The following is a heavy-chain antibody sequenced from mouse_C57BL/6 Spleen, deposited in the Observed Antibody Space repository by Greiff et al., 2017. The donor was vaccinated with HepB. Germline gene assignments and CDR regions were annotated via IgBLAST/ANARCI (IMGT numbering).Heavy chain of an antibody. J-gene: IGHJ2*01. CDR2: IYPGDGDT. CDR1: GYAFSSSW. CDR3: AREGAYYGNFDY. V-gene: IGHV1-82*01. D-gene: IGHD2-10*01. Sequence: VQLQQSGPELVKPGASVKISCKASGYAFSSSWMNWVKQRPGKGLEWIGRIYPGDGDTNYNGKFKGKATLTADKSSSTAYMQLSSLTSEDSAVYFCAREGAYYGNFDYWGQGTTLTVSS.